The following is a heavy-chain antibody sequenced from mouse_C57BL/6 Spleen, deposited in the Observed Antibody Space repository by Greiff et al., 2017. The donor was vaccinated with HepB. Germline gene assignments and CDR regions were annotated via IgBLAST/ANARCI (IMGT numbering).Heavy chain of an antibody. CDR1: GYTFTDYY. V-gene: IGHV1-19*01. J-gene: IGHJ3*01. CDR2: INPYNGGT. CDR3: ARSLSTVVPGFAY. Sequence: EVQLQQSGPVLVKPGASVKMSCKASGYTFTDYYMNWVKQSHGKSLEWIGVINPYNGGTSYNQKFKGKATLTVDKSSSTAYMELNSLTSEDSAVYYCARSLSTVVPGFAYWGQGTLVTVSA. D-gene: IGHD1-1*01.